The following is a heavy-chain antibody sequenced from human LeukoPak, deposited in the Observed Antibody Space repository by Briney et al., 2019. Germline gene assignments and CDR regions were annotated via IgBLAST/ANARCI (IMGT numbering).Heavy chain of an antibody. D-gene: IGHD1-26*01. CDR1: GGPFSGYY. CDR3: AGPFYSGSYSAAFDI. CDR2: IYYSGST. J-gene: IGHJ3*02. V-gene: IGHV4-39*01. Sequence: SETLSLTCAVFGGPFSGYYWGWIRQPPGKGLEWIGSIYYSGSTYYNPSLKSRVTISVDTSKNQFSLKLSSVTAAGTAVYYCAGPFYSGSYSAAFDIWGQGTMVTVSS.